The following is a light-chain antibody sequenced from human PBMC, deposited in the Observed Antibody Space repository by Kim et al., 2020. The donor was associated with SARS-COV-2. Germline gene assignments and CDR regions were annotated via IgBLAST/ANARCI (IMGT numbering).Light chain of an antibody. J-gene: IGLJ2*01. Sequence: SVALGQTARITGGGKNIGSKNVHWYQQKPGQAPVLVIYRDSNRPSGIPERFSGSNSGNTATLTISRAQAGDEADYYCQVWDSSTAVFGGGTQLTVL. CDR2: RDS. CDR3: QVWDSSTAV. V-gene: IGLV3-9*01. CDR1: NIGSKN.